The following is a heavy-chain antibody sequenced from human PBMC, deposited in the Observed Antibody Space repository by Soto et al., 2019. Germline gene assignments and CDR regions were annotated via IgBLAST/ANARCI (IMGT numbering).Heavy chain of an antibody. CDR2: IYYSGST. Sequence: PSETLSLTFTVSGDSISSSSTYYWGWVRQPPGKGLEWIASIYYSGSTYYNPSLKSRVTISVDTSKNQFSLKLSSVTAADTAVYYCVTIAAAGMRLDYYGMDVWGQGTTVTVSS. D-gene: IGHD6-13*01. V-gene: IGHV4-39*01. CDR3: VTIAAAGMRLDYYGMDV. CDR1: GDSISSSSTYY. J-gene: IGHJ6*02.